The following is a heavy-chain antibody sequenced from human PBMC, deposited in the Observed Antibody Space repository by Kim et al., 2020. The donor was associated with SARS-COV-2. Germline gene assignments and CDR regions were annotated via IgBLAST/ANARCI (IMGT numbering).Heavy chain of an antibody. CDR3: VKKYYYDNTGRGALDI. CDR1: GFTFSSYA. CDR2: VGVGSDNT. J-gene: IGHJ3*02. V-gene: IGHV3-23*01. Sequence: GGSLRLSCSASGFTFSSYAINWVRQAPGKGLEWVSVVGVGSDNTYYADSVKGRFTISRDDSKNVLYLQMNSLRAEDTAIYYCVKKYYYDNTGRGALDIWGQGTMVIVSS. D-gene: IGHD3-22*01.